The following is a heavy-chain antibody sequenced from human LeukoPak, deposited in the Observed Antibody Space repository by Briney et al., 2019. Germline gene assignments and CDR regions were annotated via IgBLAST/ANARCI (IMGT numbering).Heavy chain of an antibody. Sequence: ASVKGSCKASGGTFSSYAISWVRQAPGQGLEWMGGIIPIFGTANYAQKFQGRVTITADESTSTAYMELSSLRSEDTAVYYCARGRPSGSYSCFDYWGQGTLVTVSS. V-gene: IGHV1-69*01. CDR3: ARGRPSGSYSCFDY. CDR2: IIPIFGTA. CDR1: GGTFSSYA. D-gene: IGHD1-26*01. J-gene: IGHJ4*02.